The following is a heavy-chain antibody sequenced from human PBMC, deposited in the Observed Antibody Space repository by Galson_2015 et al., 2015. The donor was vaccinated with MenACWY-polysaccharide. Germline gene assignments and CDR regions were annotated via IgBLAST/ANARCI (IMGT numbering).Heavy chain of an antibody. CDR2: IYPGDSET. V-gene: IGHV5-51*03. J-gene: IGHJ3*01. CDR1: GYSFTNYW. CDR3: VRPLAEGSFDV. Sequence: QSGAEVKKPGESLKISCTASGYSFTNYWIGWVRQMPGNGLEWTGIIYPGDSETKYSPSFQGQVTISADKSINTAYLQWSSLKASDTAIYYCVRPLAEGSFDVWGQGTMVTVSS.